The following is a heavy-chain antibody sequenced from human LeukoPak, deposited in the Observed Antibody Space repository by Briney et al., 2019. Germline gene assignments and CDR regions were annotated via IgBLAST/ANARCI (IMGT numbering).Heavy chain of an antibody. Sequence: ASVKVSCKASVYTLTGYYMHWLRQAPGQGLEWMGWINPNSGGTNYAQKFQGRVTMTRDTSISTAYMELSRLRSDDTAVYYCEREKVYRPYGMDVWCQGTTVTVSS. CDR3: EREKVYRPYGMDV. CDR1: VYTLTGYY. V-gene: IGHV1-2*02. J-gene: IGHJ6*02. CDR2: INPNSGGT. D-gene: IGHD1-14*01.